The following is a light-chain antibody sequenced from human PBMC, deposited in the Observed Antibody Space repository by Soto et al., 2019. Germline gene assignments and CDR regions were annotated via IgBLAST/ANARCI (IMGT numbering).Light chain of an antibody. V-gene: IGKV3-11*01. J-gene: IGKJ2*01. CDR3: QQRSNWPYT. Sequence: EIVLTQSPATLSLSPGERATLSCRASQSVSSYLAWYQQKPGQAPRLLISDASNRATGIPARFSGSGSGTDFTLTISSLEPEDLALYFCQQRSNWPYTFGQGTKLEIK. CDR2: DAS. CDR1: QSVSSY.